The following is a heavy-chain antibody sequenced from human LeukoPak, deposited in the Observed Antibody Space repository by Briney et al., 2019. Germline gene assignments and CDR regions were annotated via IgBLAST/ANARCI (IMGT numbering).Heavy chain of an antibody. D-gene: IGHD5-12*01. V-gene: IGHV4-59*01. CDR2: IYYSGST. CDR3: ARLTGYDWESSYDY. Sequence: SETLSLTCAVSGGSISSYYWSWIRQPPGKGLEWIGYIYYSGSTNYNPSLKSRVTISVDTSKNQFSLKLSSVTAADTAVYYCARLTGYDWESSYDYWGQGTLVTVSS. CDR1: GGSISSYY. J-gene: IGHJ4*02.